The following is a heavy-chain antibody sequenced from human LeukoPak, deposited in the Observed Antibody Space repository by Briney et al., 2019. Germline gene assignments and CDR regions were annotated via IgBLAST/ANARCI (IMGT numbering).Heavy chain of an antibody. J-gene: IGHJ4*01. CDR1: GDSISNYY. Sequence: KASETLSLTCSVSGDSISNYYWSWIRQSAGKGLEWIGRIYSSGSTDYNPSLKSRVTISVDTSKNQFSLKLTSVTAADTAVYYCARYDYYGSGSPDYWGQGTLVTVSS. CDR2: IYSSGST. D-gene: IGHD3-10*01. CDR3: ARYDYYGSGSPDY. V-gene: IGHV4-4*07.